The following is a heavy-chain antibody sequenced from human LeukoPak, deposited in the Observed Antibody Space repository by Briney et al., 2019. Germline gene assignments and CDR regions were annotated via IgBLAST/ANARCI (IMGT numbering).Heavy chain of an antibody. J-gene: IGHJ5*02. CDR2: IYYSGST. D-gene: IGHD3-10*01. V-gene: IGHV4-39*01. CDR3: ARHGWGITMVRGVDEAYNWFDP. CDR1: GGSISSSSYY. Sequence: PSETLSLTCTVSGGSISSSSYYWGWIRQPPGKGLEWIGSIYYSGSTYYNPSLKSRVTISVDTSKNQFSLKLSSVTAADTAVYYCARHGWGITMVRGVDEAYNWFDPWGQGTLVTVSS.